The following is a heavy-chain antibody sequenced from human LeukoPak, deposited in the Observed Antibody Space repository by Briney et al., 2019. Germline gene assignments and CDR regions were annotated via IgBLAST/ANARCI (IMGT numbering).Heavy chain of an antibody. CDR1: GESISGFY. J-gene: IGHJ4*02. Sequence: PSETLSLTCTVSGESISGFYWTWIRQPPGKGLEWIGYNSGSTNYNPSLKSRVTISVDTSKNQFSLRLSSVTAADTAVYYCARHVSVAVTNFFDYWGQGTPVTASS. V-gene: IGHV4-59*08. CDR3: ARHVSVAVTNFFDY. D-gene: IGHD6-19*01. CDR2: NSGST.